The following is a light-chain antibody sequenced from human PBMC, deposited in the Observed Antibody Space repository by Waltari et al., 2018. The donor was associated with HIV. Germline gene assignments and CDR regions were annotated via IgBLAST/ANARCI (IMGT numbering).Light chain of an antibody. Sequence: QSALTQPASVSGSPGQSITIPCTGTSSDVGSYNLVSWYQQHPGKAPKLMIYEVSKRPSGVSNRFSGSTSGNTASLTISGLQAEDEADYYCCSYAGSSTVVFGGGTKLTVL. V-gene: IGLV2-23*02. CDR1: SSDVGSYNL. CDR2: EVS. J-gene: IGLJ2*01. CDR3: CSYAGSSTVV.